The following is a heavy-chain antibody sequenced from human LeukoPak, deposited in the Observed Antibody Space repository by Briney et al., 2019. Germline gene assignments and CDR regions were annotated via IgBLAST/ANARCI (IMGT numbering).Heavy chain of an antibody. CDR2: ISAYNGNT. V-gene: IGHV1-18*01. CDR3: ARELGSSPTEGWFDP. Sequence: ASVKVSCKASGYTFTSYGISWVRQAPGQGLEWMGWISAYNGNTNYAQKLQGRVTMTTDTSTSTAYMELRSLRSDDTAVYYCARELGSSPTEGWFDPWGQGTLVTVSS. CDR1: GYTFTSYG. J-gene: IGHJ5*02. D-gene: IGHD6-13*01.